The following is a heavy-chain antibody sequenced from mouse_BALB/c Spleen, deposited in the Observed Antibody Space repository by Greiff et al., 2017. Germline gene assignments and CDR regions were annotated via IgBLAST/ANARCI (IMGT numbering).Heavy chain of an antibody. Sequence: DVMLVESGGGLVKPGGSLKLSCAASGFTFSDYYMYWVRQTPEKRLEWVATISDGGSYTYYPDSVKGRFTISRDNAKNNLYLQMSSLKSEDTAMYYCARSPLYAMDYWGQGTSVTVSS. J-gene: IGHJ4*01. V-gene: IGHV5-4*02. CDR2: ISDGGSYT. CDR1: GFTFSDYY. CDR3: ARSPLYAMDY.